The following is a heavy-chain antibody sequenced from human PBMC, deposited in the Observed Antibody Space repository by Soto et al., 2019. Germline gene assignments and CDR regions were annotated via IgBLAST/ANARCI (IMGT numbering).Heavy chain of an antibody. CDR2: INRDGSVT. CDR3: ARGGLEPFDY. CDR1: GFSLRDYW. J-gene: IGHJ4*02. V-gene: IGHV3-74*01. Sequence: EVQLVESGGGLVQPGGYLRLSCEGSGFSLRDYWIHWGRQVPGKGLVWISRINRDGSVTDYADSVKGRLTISRDNAKDTVFLQVNSVRAEDTAVYFCARGGLEPFDYWGQGTLLTVSS. D-gene: IGHD1-1*01.